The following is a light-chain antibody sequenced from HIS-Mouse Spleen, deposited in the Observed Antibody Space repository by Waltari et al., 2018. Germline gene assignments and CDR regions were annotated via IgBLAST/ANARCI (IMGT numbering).Light chain of an antibody. V-gene: IGLV1-47*01. CDR3: AAWDDSLSGPV. CDR1: SSNIGSNY. CDR2: RNN. J-gene: IGLJ3*02. Sequence: QSVLTQPPSASGTPGQRVTISCSGSSSNIGSNYVYWYQQLPGTAPKLLIYRNNPRPSGVPDRFCGSKSGTSASLAISGLRSEDEADYYCAAWDDSLSGPVFGGGTKLTVL.